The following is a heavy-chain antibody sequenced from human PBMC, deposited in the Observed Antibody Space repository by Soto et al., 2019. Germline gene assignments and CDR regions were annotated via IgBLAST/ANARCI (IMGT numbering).Heavy chain of an antibody. CDR2: IDLSGTTT. D-gene: IGHD2-15*01. J-gene: IGHJ4*02. CDR3: TKDRVPDGIYSFDY. V-gene: IGHV3-23*03. Sequence: PGGSLRLSCAASGFSFSAYSMNWVRQTPGRGLEWVSFIDLSGTTTYYRDSVKGRFTIFKDKSRNTVYLQMRSLTVEDAAIYYCTKDRVPDGIYSFDYWGQGALVPVSS. CDR1: GFSFSAYS.